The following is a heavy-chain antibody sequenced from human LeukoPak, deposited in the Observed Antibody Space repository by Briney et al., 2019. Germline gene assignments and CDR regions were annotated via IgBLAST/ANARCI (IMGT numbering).Heavy chain of an antibody. Sequence: SVKVSCKASGGTFSSYAISWVRQAPGQGLEWMGGIIPIFGTANYAQKFQGRVTITTDESTSTAYMELISLRSEDTALYYCARDRGYSYGLDGWGKGTLVTVSS. CDR2: IIPIFGTA. J-gene: IGHJ4*02. D-gene: IGHD5-18*01. CDR3: ARDRGYSYGLDG. CDR1: GGTFSSYA. V-gene: IGHV1-69*05.